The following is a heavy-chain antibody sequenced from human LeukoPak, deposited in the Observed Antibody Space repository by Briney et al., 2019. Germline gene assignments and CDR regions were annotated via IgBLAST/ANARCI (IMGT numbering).Heavy chain of an antibody. CDR1: GGSISSDNW. CDR2: IYHSGRA. Sequence: PSETLSLTCAVSGGSISSDNWWIWVRQPPGKGLEWIGEIYHSGRANYNPSLKSRVNMSVDKSKNQFSLSLSSVTAADTAVYHCARGLYGSDSHWGQGNLVTVSS. D-gene: IGHD6-19*01. V-gene: IGHV4-4*02. J-gene: IGHJ4*02. CDR3: ARGLYGSDSH.